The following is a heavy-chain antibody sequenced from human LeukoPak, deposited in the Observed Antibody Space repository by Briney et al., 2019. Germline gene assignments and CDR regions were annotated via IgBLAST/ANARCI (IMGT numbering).Heavy chain of an antibody. CDR3: TGRRGYFDF. J-gene: IGHJ2*01. Sequence: PSETLSLTCTVSGGSISSYYWSWIRQPPGKGLEWIASLLFGGTAHYNPSLRSRVAISDDTSNNQFFLRLTSVTTTDTAVYARTGRRGYFDFWGRGTLVTVSS. CDR2: LLFGGTA. V-gene: IGHV4-59*03. D-gene: IGHD1-14*01. CDR1: GGSISSYY.